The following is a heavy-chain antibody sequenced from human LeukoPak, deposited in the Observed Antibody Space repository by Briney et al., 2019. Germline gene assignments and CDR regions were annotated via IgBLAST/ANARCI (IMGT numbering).Heavy chain of an antibody. CDR2: INYSGST. CDR1: GGSISSYC. Sequence: SETLSLTCTVSGGSISSYCWNWIRQPPGKGLEWIGYINYSGSTNYNPSLKSRVTISADTSKNQFSLKLSSVTAADTAVYYCARGDYGDHPGDFDYWGQGTLVTVSS. CDR3: ARGDYGDHPGDFDY. V-gene: IGHV4-59*12. J-gene: IGHJ4*02. D-gene: IGHD4-17*01.